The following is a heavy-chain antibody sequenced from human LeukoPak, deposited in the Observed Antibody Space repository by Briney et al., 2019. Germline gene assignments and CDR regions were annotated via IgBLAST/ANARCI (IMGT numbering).Heavy chain of an antibody. J-gene: IGHJ5*02. CDR2: INHSGST. CDR3: ARGIQLISHWFDP. CDR1: GGSFSGYY. D-gene: IGHD5-18*01. V-gene: IGHV4-34*01. Sequence: SETLSLTCAVYGGSFSGYYWSWIRQPPGKGLEWIGEINHSGSTNYNPSLKSRVTISVDTSKNQFSLKLSSVTAADTAVYYCARGIQLISHWFDPWGQGTLVTVSS.